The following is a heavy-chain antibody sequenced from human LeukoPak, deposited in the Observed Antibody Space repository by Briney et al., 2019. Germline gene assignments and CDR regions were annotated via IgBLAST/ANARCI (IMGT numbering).Heavy chain of an antibody. D-gene: IGHD5-12*01. CDR3: ARGRRQPGMNRGYSGYDYEIRGSWFDP. CDR1: GGSFSGYY. CDR2: INHSGST. Sequence: SETLSLTCAVYGGSFSGYYWSWIRQPPGKGLEWIGEINHSGSTNYNPSLKSRVTISVDTSKNQFSLKLSSVTAADTAVYYCARGRRQPGMNRGYSGYDYEIRGSWFDPWGQGTLVTVSS. V-gene: IGHV4-34*01. J-gene: IGHJ5*02.